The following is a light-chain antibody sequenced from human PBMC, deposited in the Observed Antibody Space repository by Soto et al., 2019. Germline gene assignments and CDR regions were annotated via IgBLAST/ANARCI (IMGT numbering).Light chain of an antibody. CDR3: CSYAGSYTLI. CDR1: SSDVGTYNY. J-gene: IGLJ2*01. CDR2: DVS. V-gene: IGLV2-11*01. Sequence: QSALTQPRSVSGSPGQSVTLSCTGTSSDVGTYNYVSWYQQYPGKAPKLMIYDVSKRPSGVPDRFSGSKSGNTASLTISGLQTEDDADYHCCSYAGSYTLIFGGGTKLT.